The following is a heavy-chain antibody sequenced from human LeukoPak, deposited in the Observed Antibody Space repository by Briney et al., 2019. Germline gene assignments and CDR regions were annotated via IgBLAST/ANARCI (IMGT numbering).Heavy chain of an antibody. J-gene: IGHJ4*02. CDR2: ISGDGTRT. V-gene: IGHV3-23*01. CDR3: AREPTGHFDY. Sequence: GGSLRLSCAASGFSFSSYAMTWARQAPVKGLEWVSAISGDGTRTYYADSVKGRFTISRDNSKSTLYLQMNSLRAEDTAVYYCAREPTGHFDYWGQGTLVTVSS. CDR1: GFSFSSYA. D-gene: IGHD3-9*01.